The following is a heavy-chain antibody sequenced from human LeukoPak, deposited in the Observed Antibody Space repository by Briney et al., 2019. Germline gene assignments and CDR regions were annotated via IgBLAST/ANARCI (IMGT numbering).Heavy chain of an antibody. Sequence: GGSLRLSCAAPGFTFSSYWMHWVRQDPGKGLVWVSRINSDGSSITYAGSVKGRFTISRDNAKNTLYLQMNSLGVEDTAVYYCAREGRVSGYDFDSWGQGTLVTVSS. CDR3: AREGRVSGYDFDS. V-gene: IGHV3-74*03. CDR1: GFTFSSYW. J-gene: IGHJ4*02. CDR2: INSDGSSI. D-gene: IGHD5-12*01.